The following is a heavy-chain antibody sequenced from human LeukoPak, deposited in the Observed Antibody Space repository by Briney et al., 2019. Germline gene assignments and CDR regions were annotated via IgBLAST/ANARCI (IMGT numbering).Heavy chain of an antibody. Sequence: HTGGSLRLSCAASGFTFSSYGMNWVRQAPGKGLEWISYIGTSSSTIYYADSVKGRFTISRDNAKNSLYLQMNSLRDEDTAVYYCARHDYGGNSGDYWGQGTLVTVSS. CDR2: IGTSSSTI. V-gene: IGHV3-48*02. D-gene: IGHD4-23*01. J-gene: IGHJ4*02. CDR3: ARHDYGGNSGDY. CDR1: GFTFSSYG.